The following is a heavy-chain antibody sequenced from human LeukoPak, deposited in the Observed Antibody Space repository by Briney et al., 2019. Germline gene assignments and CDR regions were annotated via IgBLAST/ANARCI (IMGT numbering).Heavy chain of an antibody. CDR2: INPNSGGT. CDR1: GYTFTGYY. D-gene: IGHD3-10*01. V-gene: IGHV1-2*02. CDR3: ARASPTYYYGSGSYPTNMDV. J-gene: IGHJ6*03. Sequence: ASVKVSCKASGYTFTGYYMHWVRQAPGQGLEWMGWINPNSGGTNYAQKFQGRVTMTRDTSISTAYMELSRLRSDDTAVYYCARASPTYYYGSGSYPTNMDVWGKGTTVTISS.